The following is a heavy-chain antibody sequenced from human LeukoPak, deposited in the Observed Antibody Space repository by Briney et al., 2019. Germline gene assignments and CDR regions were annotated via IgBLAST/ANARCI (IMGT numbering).Heavy chain of an antibody. J-gene: IGHJ5*02. D-gene: IGHD3-9*01. V-gene: IGHV3-48*01. CDR1: GFTFSSYS. Sequence: PGGSLRLSCAASGFTFSSYSMSWVRQAPGKELEWVSYISSSSSTIYYADSVKGRFTISRDNAKNSLYLQMNSLRAEDTAVYYCAREKEELRYFDWLPKNYNWFDPWGQGTLVTVSS. CDR2: ISSSSSTI. CDR3: AREKEELRYFDWLPKNYNWFDP.